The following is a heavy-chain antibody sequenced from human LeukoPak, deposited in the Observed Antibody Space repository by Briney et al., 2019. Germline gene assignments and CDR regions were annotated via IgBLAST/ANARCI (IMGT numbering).Heavy chain of an antibody. J-gene: IGHJ4*02. CDR2: ISYDGSNK. CDR3: AGPLLNWEAFDY. CDR1: GFTFSSYA. V-gene: IGHV3-30-3*01. D-gene: IGHD7-27*01. Sequence: PGGSLRLSCAASGFTFSSYAMHWVRQAPGKGLEWVAVISYDGSNKYYADSVKGRFTISRDNSKNTLYLQMNSLRAEDTAVYYCAGPLLNWEAFDYWGQGTLVTVSS.